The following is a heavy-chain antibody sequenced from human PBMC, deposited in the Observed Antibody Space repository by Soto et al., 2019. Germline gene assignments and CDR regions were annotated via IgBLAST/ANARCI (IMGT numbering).Heavy chain of an antibody. CDR2: INHSGST. Sequence: SETLSLTCAVYGGSFSGYYWSWIRQPPGKGLEWIGEINHSGSTNYNPSLKSRVTISVDTSKNQCSLKLSSVTAADTAVYDCARNLPCGSSWTRYWLFDPWGQGTLVTVSS. CDR3: ARNLPCGSSWTRYWLFDP. D-gene: IGHD6-13*01. CDR1: GGSFSGYY. J-gene: IGHJ5*02. V-gene: IGHV4-34*01.